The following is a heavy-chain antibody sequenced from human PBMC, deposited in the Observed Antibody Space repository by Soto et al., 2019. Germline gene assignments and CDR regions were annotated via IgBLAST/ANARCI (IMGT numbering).Heavy chain of an antibody. J-gene: IGHJ6*02. CDR3: AKSAQTLTIFGVVIIGTHPSYYYGMDV. CDR1: GFTFSSYG. D-gene: IGHD3-3*01. V-gene: IGHV3-30*18. CDR2: ISYDGSNK. Sequence: LRLSCAASGFTFSSYGMHWVRQAPGKGLEWVAVISYDGSNKYYADSVKGRFTISRDNSKNTLYLQMNSLRAEDTAVYYCAKSAQTLTIFGVVIIGTHPSYYYGMDVGGQGTTVTVSS.